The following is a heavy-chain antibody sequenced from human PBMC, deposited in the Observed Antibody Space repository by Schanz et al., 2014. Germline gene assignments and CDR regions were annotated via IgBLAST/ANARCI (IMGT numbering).Heavy chain of an antibody. D-gene: IGHD2-2*01. CDR2: ISHDGHRD. CDR1: GFTCDPYA. V-gene: IGHV3-30-3*02. CDR3: AKSMYSTSWAFDF. Sequence: VQLLESGGGLVQPGGSLRISCAASGFTCDPYAMHWVRQAPGKGLEWVAQISHDGHRDFYADSVKGRFIISRDNSKNTLYVQMNSLRAEDTAVYYCAKSMYSTSWAFDFWGQGAQVTVSS. J-gene: IGHJ4*02.